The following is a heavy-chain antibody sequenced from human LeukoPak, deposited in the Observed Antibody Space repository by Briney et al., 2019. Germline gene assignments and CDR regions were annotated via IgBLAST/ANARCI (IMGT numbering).Heavy chain of an antibody. J-gene: IGHJ4*02. CDR2: IIPILGIA. Sequence: ASVKVSCKASGGTFSSYTISWVRQAPGQGLEGMGRIIPILGIANYAQKFQGRVTITADKSTSTAYMELSRLRSEDTAVYYCARNIFKSSGWYPFDYWGQGTLVTVSS. CDR3: ARNIFKSSGWYPFDY. D-gene: IGHD6-19*01. V-gene: IGHV1-69*02. CDR1: GGTFSSYT.